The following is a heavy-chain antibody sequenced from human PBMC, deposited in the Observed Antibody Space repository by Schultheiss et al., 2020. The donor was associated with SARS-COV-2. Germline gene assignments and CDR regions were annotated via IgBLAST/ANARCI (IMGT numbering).Heavy chain of an antibody. CDR2: IWYDGSNK. CDR1: GFTFSSYG. Sequence: GGSLRLSCAASGFTFSSYGMHWVRQAPGKGLEWVAVIWYDGSNKYYVDSVKGRFTISRDNAKNSLYLQMNSLRAEDTAVYYCARDGGSSGYYWGFDYWGQGTLVTVSS. CDR3: ARDGGSSGYYWGFDY. J-gene: IGHJ4*02. V-gene: IGHV3-33*01. D-gene: IGHD3-22*01.